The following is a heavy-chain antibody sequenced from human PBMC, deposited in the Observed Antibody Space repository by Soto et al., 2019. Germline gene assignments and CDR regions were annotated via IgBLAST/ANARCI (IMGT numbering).Heavy chain of an antibody. J-gene: IGHJ6*02. D-gene: IGHD6-13*01. CDR3: ARTAAAGTRYYGMDV. V-gene: IGHV3-30-3*01. Sequence: QVQLVESGGGVVQPGGSLRLSCAASGFTFTSYAMHWVRQAPGKGLEWVAAVSYDGNDNYYADFVKGRFTISRDNSKNTLTLQMDSLRPEDTAVYSCARTAAAGTRYYGMDVWGQGTTVTVS. CDR1: GFTFTSYA. CDR2: VSYDGNDN.